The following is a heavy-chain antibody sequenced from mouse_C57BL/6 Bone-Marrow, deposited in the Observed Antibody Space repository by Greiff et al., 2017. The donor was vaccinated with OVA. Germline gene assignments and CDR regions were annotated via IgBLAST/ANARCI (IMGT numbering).Heavy chain of an antibody. Sequence: QVQLQQPGAELVKPGASVKLSCKASGYTFTSYWMHWVKQRPGRGLEWIGRIDPNSGGTTYNEKFKSKATLTVDKPSSTAYMQLSSLTSEDSAVYYCARNSNYDLYFDVWGTGTTVTVSS. CDR1: GYTFTSYW. V-gene: IGHV1-72*01. CDR3: ARNSNYDLYFDV. CDR2: IDPNSGGT. J-gene: IGHJ1*03. D-gene: IGHD2-5*01.